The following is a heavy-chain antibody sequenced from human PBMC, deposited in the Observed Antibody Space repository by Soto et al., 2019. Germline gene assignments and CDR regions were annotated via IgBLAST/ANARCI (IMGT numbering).Heavy chain of an antibody. D-gene: IGHD2-2*02. CDR3: PRVPRFDTWYFDY. Sequence: QVQLVESGGGVVQPGRSLRLSCAASGFSVNTHVIHWIRQAPGKGLEWVAVLWYDGSREYYADSVKGRFTISRDNSKNMMYLQMDNLRVEDTAVYYCPRVPRFDTWYFDYWGQGTLATVSS. V-gene: IGHV3-33*01. J-gene: IGHJ4*02. CDR2: LWYDGSRE. CDR1: GFSVNTHV.